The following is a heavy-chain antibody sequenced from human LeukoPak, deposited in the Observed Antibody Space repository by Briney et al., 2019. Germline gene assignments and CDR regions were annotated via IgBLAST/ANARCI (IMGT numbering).Heavy chain of an antibody. V-gene: IGHV3-11*01. CDR3: ARDQGYRDYYMDV. CDR1: GFTFNDYY. J-gene: IGHJ6*03. CDR2: ISSSGSTI. Sequence: GSLRLSCAASGFTFNDYYMSWIRQAPGKGLEWVSYISSSGSTIYYADSVKGRFTISRDNARNSLYLQMNSLRAEDTAVYYCARDQGYRDYYMDVWGKGTTVTVSS. D-gene: IGHD2-15*01.